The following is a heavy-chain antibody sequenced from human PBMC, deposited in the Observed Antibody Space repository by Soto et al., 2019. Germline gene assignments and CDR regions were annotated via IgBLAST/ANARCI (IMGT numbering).Heavy chain of an antibody. CDR2: IYYSGST. D-gene: IGHD1-26*01. J-gene: IGHJ4*02. CDR3: ARRYGGNLDY. V-gene: IGHV4-59*08. Sequence: SETLSLTCTVSGGSISSYYWSWIRQPPGRGLEWIGYIYYSGSTNYNPSLKSRVTISVDTSKNQFSLKLSSVTAADTAVYYCARRYGGNLDYWGQGTLVTVSS. CDR1: GGSISSYY.